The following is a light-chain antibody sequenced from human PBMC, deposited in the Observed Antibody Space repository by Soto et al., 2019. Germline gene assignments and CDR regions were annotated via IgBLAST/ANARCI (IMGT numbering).Light chain of an antibody. CDR1: QSVSSRY. J-gene: IGKJ1*01. V-gene: IGKV3-20*01. CDR3: QQYCIAPCT. Sequence: EIVLTQSPDTLSLSPWERATLSCRASQSVSSRYLARYQQKPGQAPRLRIYGASSRATVIPDRFSGSGSGTDFTLTISRLEPEEFAVYYCQQYCIAPCTFGQGTKVEIK. CDR2: GAS.